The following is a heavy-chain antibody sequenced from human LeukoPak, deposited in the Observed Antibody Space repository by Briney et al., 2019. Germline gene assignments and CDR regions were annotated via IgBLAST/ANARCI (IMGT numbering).Heavy chain of an antibody. V-gene: IGHV1-2*06. CDR1: GYTFTGYY. D-gene: IGHD3-3*01. CDR3: ARGNYRDYDFWSGELNAFDI. J-gene: IGHJ3*02. Sequence: GASVKVSCKASGYTFTGYYMHWVRQAPGQGLEWMGRINPNSGGTNYAQKFQGRVTMTRDTSISTAYMELSRLRSDDTAVYYCARGNYRDYDFWSGELNAFDIWGQGTMVTASS. CDR2: INPNSGGT.